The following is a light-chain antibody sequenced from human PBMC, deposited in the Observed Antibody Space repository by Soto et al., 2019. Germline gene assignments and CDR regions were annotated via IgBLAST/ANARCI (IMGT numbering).Light chain of an antibody. CDR1: SSNIGAGYD. V-gene: IGLV1-40*01. CDR3: QSYDSSLRGSYV. Sequence: QSVLTQPPSVSGAPGQRGTISCTGSSSNIGAGYDVHWYQQLPGTAPKLLIYGNSNGPSGVPDRFSGSKSGTSASLAITGLQAEDEADYYCQSYDSSLRGSYVFGTGNQLTVL. J-gene: IGLJ1*01. CDR2: GNS.